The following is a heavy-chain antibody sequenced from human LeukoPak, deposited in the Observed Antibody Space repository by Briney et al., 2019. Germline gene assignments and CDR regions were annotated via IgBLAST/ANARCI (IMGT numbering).Heavy chain of an antibody. Sequence: SETLSLTCAVYGGSFSGYYWSWIRQPPGKGLEWIGEINHSGSTNYNPSLKSRVTISVDTSKNQFSLKLSSVTAADTAVYYCARGDYFDYWGQGTLVTVSS. CDR1: GGSFSGYY. J-gene: IGHJ4*02. CDR2: INHSGST. V-gene: IGHV4-34*01. CDR3: ARGDYFDY.